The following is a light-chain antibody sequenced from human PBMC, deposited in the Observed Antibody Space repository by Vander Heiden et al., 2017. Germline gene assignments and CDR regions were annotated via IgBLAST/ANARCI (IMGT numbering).Light chain of an antibody. J-gene: IGLJ1*01. V-gene: IGLV1-51*01. CDR2: ENK. CDR1: SSTIGKNY. Sequence: QSVLTQPPSVSAAPGQKVTISCSGGSSTIGKNYVSWYQQLPGTAPKLLIYENKKRPSGIPDRFSASKSGTSATLGITGLQTGDEADYYCGTWDSSLSAYVFGTGTKVTAL. CDR3: GTWDSSLSAYV.